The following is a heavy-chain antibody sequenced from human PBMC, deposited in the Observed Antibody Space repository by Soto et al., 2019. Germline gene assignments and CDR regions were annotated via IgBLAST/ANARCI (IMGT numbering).Heavy chain of an antibody. V-gene: IGHV4-39*01. CDR1: GGSISSSSHY. CDR3: ARYPTGLNWLDP. CDR2: VFYDGGT. Sequence: SETLSLTCTVSGGSISSSSHYWGWIRQPPGGGLEWVGSVFYDGGTFYNSSLRSRITISVDTSKNQFSLRLSSVTAADTAVYYCARYPTGLNWLDPWGQGTLVTVSS. J-gene: IGHJ5*02. D-gene: IGHD4-17*01.